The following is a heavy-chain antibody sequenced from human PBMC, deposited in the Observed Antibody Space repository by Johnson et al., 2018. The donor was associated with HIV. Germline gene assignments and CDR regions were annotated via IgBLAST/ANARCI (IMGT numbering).Heavy chain of an antibody. CDR2: IYSGGDT. CDR1: GFTVSSNY. Sequence: VQLVESGGGLVQPGGSLRLSCAVSGFTVSSNYITWVRQAPGKGLEWISVIYSGGDTYYADSVQGRFTISRDDSKNTLYLQMNSLRAEDTAVYYCARNGLVPAAKGVAFDIWGQGTMVTGSS. J-gene: IGHJ3*02. D-gene: IGHD2-2*01. CDR3: ARNGLVPAAKGVAFDI. V-gene: IGHV3-66*01.